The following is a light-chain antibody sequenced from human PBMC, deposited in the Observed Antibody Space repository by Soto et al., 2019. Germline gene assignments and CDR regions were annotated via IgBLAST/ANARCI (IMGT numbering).Light chain of an antibody. CDR1: SSDVADYNY. CDR3: SSYAGSNNWV. J-gene: IGLJ3*02. Sequence: QLVLTQPPSASGSPGQSVTISCTGTSSDVADYNYVSWYQQYPGKAPKLMIYEVSKRPSGVPDRFSGSKSGNTASLTVSGLQAEDEADYYCSSYAGSNNWVFGGGTQLTVL. V-gene: IGLV2-8*01. CDR2: EVS.